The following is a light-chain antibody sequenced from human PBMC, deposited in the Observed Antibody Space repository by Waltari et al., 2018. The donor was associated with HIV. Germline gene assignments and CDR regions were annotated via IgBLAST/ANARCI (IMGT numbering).Light chain of an antibody. Sequence: EIVLTQSPGTLSLSPGERATVSCRASQSVTRTFLAWYQQKPGQAPRLLIYGTSNRATGIPDRFSGSGFGTDFTLTITRLEPEDFAVYYCHQYDSSPETFGQGTKVEI. CDR3: HQYDSSPET. V-gene: IGKV3-20*01. CDR2: GTS. J-gene: IGKJ1*01. CDR1: QSVTRTF.